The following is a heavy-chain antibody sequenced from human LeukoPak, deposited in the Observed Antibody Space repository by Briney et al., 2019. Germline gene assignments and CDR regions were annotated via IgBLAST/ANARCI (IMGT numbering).Heavy chain of an antibody. CDR3: ARDGTGTSLYGMDV. CDR1: GGSISSYY. CDR2: IYYSGST. J-gene: IGHJ6*02. Sequence: PSETLSLTCTVSGGSISSYYWSWIRQPPGKGLGWIGYIYYSGSTNYNPSLKSRVTISVDTSKNQFSLKLSSVTAADTAVYYCARDGTGTSLYGMDVWGQGTTVTVSS. V-gene: IGHV4-59*01. D-gene: IGHD1-1*01.